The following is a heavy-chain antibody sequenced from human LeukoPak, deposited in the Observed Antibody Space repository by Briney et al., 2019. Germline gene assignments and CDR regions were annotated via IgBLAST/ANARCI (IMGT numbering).Heavy chain of an antibody. CDR2: LFHSGTR. J-gene: IGHJ4*02. CDR1: GGSITSYY. V-gene: IGHV4-59*08. CDR3: ARRRGWKQQLVYFDY. Sequence: KSSETLSLTCTASGGSITSYYWSWIRQPPGKGLEWIGYLFHSGTRRYNPSLKSRVTISADTTKNQIFLTLNSTTAADTAVYYCARRRGWKQQLVYFDYWGQGTLATVSS. D-gene: IGHD6-13*01.